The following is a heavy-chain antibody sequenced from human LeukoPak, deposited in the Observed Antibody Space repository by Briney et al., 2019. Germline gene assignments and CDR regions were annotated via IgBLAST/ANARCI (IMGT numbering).Heavy chain of an antibody. Sequence: SETLSLTCTVSGGSISSYYWSWIRQPAGKGLEWIGRIYTSGSTNYNPSLKSRVTMSVDTSKNQFSLKLSSVTAADTAVYYCARVGVPAESYAFDIWGQGTMVTVSS. CDR2: IYTSGST. J-gene: IGHJ3*02. V-gene: IGHV4-4*07. CDR1: GGSISSYY. CDR3: ARVGVPAESYAFDI. D-gene: IGHD2-2*01.